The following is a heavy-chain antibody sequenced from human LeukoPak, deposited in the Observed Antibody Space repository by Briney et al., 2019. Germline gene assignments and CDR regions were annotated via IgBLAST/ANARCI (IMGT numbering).Heavy chain of an antibody. CDR3: ARDLGPPTLTGTTGNWFDP. V-gene: IGHV1-69*05. J-gene: IGHJ5*02. CDR2: IIPIFGTA. Sequence: SVKVSCKASGGTFSSYAISWVRQAPGQGLEWMGGIIPIFGTANYAQKFQGRVTITTDESTSTAYMELSSLRSEDTAVYYCARDLGPPTLTGTTGNWFDPWGQGTLVTVSS. D-gene: IGHD1-7*01. CDR1: GGTFSSYA.